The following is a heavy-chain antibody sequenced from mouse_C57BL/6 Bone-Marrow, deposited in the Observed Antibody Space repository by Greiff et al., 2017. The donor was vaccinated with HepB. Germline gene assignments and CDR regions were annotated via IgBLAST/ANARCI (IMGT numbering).Heavy chain of an antibody. V-gene: IGHV1-55*01. CDR2: IYPGSGST. J-gene: IGHJ4*01. Sequence: VQLQQPGAELVKPGASVKMSCKASGYTFTSYWITWVKQRPGQGLEWIGDIYPGSGSTNYNEKFKSKATLTVDTSSSTAYMQLSSLTSEDSAVYYCARWYYYSSSYRYAMGYWGQGTSVTVSS. D-gene: IGHD1-1*01. CDR1: GYTFTSYW. CDR3: ARWYYYSSSYRYAMGY.